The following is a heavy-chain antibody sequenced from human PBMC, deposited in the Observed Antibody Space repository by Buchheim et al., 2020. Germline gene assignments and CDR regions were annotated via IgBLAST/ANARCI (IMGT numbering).Heavy chain of an antibody. Sequence: EVQLVESGGGLVKPGGSLRLSCAASGFTFSSYSMNWVRQAPGKGLEWVSSISSSSSYIYYADSVKGRFTISRDNAKNSLYLQMNSLRDEDTAVYYCARDRSEYYYYYYGMDVWGQGTT. V-gene: IGHV3-21*01. CDR1: GFTFSSYS. J-gene: IGHJ6*02. CDR2: ISSSSSYI. CDR3: ARDRSEYYYYYYGMDV. D-gene: IGHD2/OR15-2a*01.